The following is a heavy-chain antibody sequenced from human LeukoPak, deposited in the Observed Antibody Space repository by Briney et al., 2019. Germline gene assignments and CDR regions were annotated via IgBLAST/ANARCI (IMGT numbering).Heavy chain of an antibody. D-gene: IGHD2-15*01. CDR3: ARDLESCSSGSCYGFDY. J-gene: IGHJ4*02. CDR2: ITSDGTST. CDR1: GFTFSSYW. V-gene: IGHV3-74*01. Sequence: PGGSLRLSCAASGFTFSSYWMHWVRQAPGQGLVWVSRITSDGTSTAYADSVKGRFTISRDNAKNTLYLQMNSLRAEDTGFYFCARDLESCSSGSCYGFDYWGQGILVTVSS.